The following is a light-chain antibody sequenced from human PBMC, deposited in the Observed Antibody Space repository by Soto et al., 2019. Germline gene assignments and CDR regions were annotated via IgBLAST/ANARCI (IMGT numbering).Light chain of an antibody. CDR1: QSISSW. V-gene: IGKV1-5*01. CDR2: DAS. CDR3: QQYNSYRT. Sequence: DIQMTQSPSTLNATXXXRXXXXXXASQSISSWLAWYQQKPGKAPKLLIYDASSLESGFPSRFSGSGSGTEFTLTFSSLQPDDFATYYCQQYNSYRTFGQGTKVDIK. J-gene: IGKJ1*01.